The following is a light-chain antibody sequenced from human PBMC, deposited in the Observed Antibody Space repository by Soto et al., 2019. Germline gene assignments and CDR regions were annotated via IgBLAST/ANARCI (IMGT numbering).Light chain of an antibody. CDR3: QKRSDWPPWYI. CDR2: DAS. Sequence: EIVLTQSPATLSLSPGERATLSCRASQSVRSYLAWYQQTPGQAPRLLIYDASSRATGIPARFSGSGSGTDFTLSLSILEPEDVAVYYCQKRSDWPPWYIFGQVTKLEIK. CDR1: QSVRSY. V-gene: IGKV3-11*01. J-gene: IGKJ2*01.